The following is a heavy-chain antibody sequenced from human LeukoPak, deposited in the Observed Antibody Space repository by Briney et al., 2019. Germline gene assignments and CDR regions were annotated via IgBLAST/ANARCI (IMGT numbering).Heavy chain of an antibody. D-gene: IGHD2-15*01. Sequence: GGSLRLSCAASGFTFSFYWMSWVRQAPGKGLEWVANIKQDGSEKYYVDSVKGRFTISRDNAKNSLYLQMNSLRAEDTTVYYCARLYCSGGSCYYFDYWGQGTLVTVSS. CDR2: IKQDGSEK. J-gene: IGHJ4*02. CDR3: ARLYCSGGSCYYFDY. V-gene: IGHV3-7*05. CDR1: GFTFSFYW.